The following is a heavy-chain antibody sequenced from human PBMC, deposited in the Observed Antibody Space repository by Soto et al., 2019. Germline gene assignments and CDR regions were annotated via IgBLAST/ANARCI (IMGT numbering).Heavy chain of an antibody. J-gene: IGHJ5*02. CDR1: GGSFSGYY. CDR2: INHSGST. D-gene: IGHD2-15*01. V-gene: IGHV4-34*01. CDR3: ARSFYCSGGSCYSGWFDP. Sequence: PSETLSLTCAVYGGSFSGYYWSWIRQPPGKGLEWIGEINHSGSTNYNPSLKSRVTISVDTSKNQFSLKLSSVTAADTAVYYCARSFYCSGGSCYSGWFDPWGQGTLVTVSS.